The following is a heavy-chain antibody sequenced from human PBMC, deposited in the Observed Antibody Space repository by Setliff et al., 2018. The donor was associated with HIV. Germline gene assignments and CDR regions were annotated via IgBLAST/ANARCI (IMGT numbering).Heavy chain of an antibody. CDR1: GGSINSTSYY. CDR3: ARSIVPVASGYYYFEY. V-gene: IGHV4-39*01. CDR2: IYHTGSN. J-gene: IGHJ4*02. D-gene: IGHD3-3*01. Sequence: SETLSPTCTVSGGSINSTSYYWSWIRQPPGNGLVWIGSIYHTGSNYYKPSLKSPVTIYVDTSKNQFSLRLISVAAGDTAVYYCARSIVPVASGYYYFEYWGQGTLVTVSS.